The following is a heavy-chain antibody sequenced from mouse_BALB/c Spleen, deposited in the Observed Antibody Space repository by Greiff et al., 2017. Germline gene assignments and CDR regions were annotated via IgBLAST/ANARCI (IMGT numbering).Heavy chain of an antibody. J-gene: IGHJ2*01. CDR3: ARGGNPFDY. D-gene: IGHD2-1*01. Sequence: VKLQQSGAELVRPGASVKMSCKASGYTFTSYWMHWVKQRPGQGLEWIGYINPSTGYTEYNQKFKDKATLTADKSSSTAYMQLSSLTSEDTAVYYCARGGNPFDYWGQGTTLTVSS. CDR1: GYTFTSYW. CDR2: INPSTGYT. V-gene: IGHV1-4*01.